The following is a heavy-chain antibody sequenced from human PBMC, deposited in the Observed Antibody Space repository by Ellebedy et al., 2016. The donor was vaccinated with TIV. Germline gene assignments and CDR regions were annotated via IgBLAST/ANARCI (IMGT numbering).Heavy chain of an antibody. CDR2: MSGRDDVT. D-gene: IGHD6-19*01. J-gene: IGHJ4*02. CDR1: GFAFSSFY. V-gene: IGHV3-23*01. CDR3: VKGGWLDY. Sequence: GGSLRLSXAASGFAFSSFYMSWVRQAPGKGLEWVSFMSGRDDVTVYADSVRGRFIISRDNSRNMLFLTLNSLRAEDTAVYYCVKGGWLDYWGQGDLVTVSS.